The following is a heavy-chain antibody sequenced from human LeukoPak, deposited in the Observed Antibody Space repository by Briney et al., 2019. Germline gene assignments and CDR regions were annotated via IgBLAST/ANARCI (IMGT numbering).Heavy chain of an antibody. V-gene: IGHV3-53*01. CDR1: GSTVSSSY. CDR2: IHSGGNT. Sequence: GGSLRLSCAASGSTVSSSYMSWVRQAPGKGLEWVSVIHSGGNTYYADSVKGRFTISRDNSKNTLYLQMNSLRAEDTAVYYCTRDLNSGGSCWGQGTLVTVSS. D-gene: IGHD2-15*01. J-gene: IGHJ4*02. CDR3: TRDLNSGGSC.